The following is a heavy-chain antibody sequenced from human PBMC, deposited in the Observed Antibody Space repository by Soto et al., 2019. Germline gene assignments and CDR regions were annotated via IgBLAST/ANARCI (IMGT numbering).Heavy chain of an antibody. J-gene: IGHJ6*02. Sequence: KGLEGMGIIHPGDSDTRYSPSFQGQVTISADKSISTAYLQGSSLKASDTAMYYWARQLQWLEPDYYYYYGMDVWGQGTTVTVSS. CDR2: IHPGDSDT. CDR3: ARQLQWLEPDYYYYYGMDV. V-gene: IGHV5-51*01. D-gene: IGHD6-19*01.